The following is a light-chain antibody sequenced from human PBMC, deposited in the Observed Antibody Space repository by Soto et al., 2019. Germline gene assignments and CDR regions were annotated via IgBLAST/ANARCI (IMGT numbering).Light chain of an antibody. CDR3: QQRSNWPPST. CDR2: AAS. CDR1: QGINNF. Sequence: IKLTQQPPSLCASVGDRVTITCRASQGINNFLAWYQQKPGKAPKLLINAASTLQSGVPSRFSGSGSGTDLTLTIISLEPEDFAVYYCQQRSNWPPSTFGQGTRLEIK. J-gene: IGKJ5*01. V-gene: IGKV1-9*01.